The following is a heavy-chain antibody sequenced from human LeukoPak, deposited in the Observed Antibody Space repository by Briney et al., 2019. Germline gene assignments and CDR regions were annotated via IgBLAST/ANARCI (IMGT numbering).Heavy chain of an antibody. CDR3: ARSLGYCSSTSCYPPTY. J-gene: IGHJ4*02. V-gene: IGHV3-7*01. CDR2: IKQDGSEK. CDR1: GFTFSSYW. D-gene: IGHD2-2*01. Sequence: GGSLRLSCAVSGFTFSSYWMSWVRQAPGKGLEWVANIKQDGSEKYYVDSVKGRFTISRDNAKNSLYLQMNSLRAEDTAVYYCARSLGYCSSTSCYPPTYWGQGTLVTVSS.